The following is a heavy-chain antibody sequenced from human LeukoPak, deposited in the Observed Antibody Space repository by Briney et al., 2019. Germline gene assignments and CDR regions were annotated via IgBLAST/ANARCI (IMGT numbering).Heavy chain of an antibody. J-gene: IGHJ4*02. V-gene: IGHV4-59*08. Sequence: SETLSLTCTVSGGSYYWSWIRQPPGKGLEWIGYIHSSGSTKYNPSLKSRVTISVDTSKNQFSLKLSSVTAADTAVYYCARWYSSGWAFDYWGQGTLVTVSS. D-gene: IGHD6-19*01. CDR3: ARWYSSGWAFDY. CDR1: GGSYY. CDR2: IHSSGST.